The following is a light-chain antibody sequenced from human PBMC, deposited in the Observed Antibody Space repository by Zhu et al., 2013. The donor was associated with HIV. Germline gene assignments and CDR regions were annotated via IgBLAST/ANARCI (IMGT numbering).Light chain of an antibody. CDR3: MQGTHWPPS. V-gene: IGKV2-28*01. CDR2: LGS. CDR1: QSLLHSNGYIY. J-gene: IGKJ2*03. Sequence: DIVMTQSPLFLAVTPGEPASISCRSSQSLLHSNGYIYLDWYLQKAGQSPQLLIYLGSNRASGVPDRFRASGSGTDFTLKISRVEAEDVGVYYCMQGTHWPPSFGQGTKLEIK.